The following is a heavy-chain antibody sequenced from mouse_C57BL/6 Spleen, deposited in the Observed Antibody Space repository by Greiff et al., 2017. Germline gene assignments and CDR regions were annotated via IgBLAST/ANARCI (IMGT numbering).Heavy chain of an antibody. CDR1: GYTFTSYW. CDR3: ARAGSSPAWFAY. J-gene: IGHJ3*01. CDR2: IHPNSGST. D-gene: IGHD1-1*01. Sequence: QVQLQQPGAELVKPGASVKLSCKASGYTFTSYWMHWVKQRPGQGLEWIGMIHPNSGSTNYNEKFKSKATLTVDKSSSTAYMQLSSLTSEDSAVYYGARAGSSPAWFAYWGQGTLVTVSA. V-gene: IGHV1-64*01.